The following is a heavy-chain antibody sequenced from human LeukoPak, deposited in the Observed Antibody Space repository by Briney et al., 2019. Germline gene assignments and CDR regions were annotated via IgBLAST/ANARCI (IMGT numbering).Heavy chain of an antibody. Sequence: PGGSLRLSCAASGXTFGTYAMAWVRQAPGKGLQWVSGLSGRGTGTYYADSVKGRFTISRDNSKNTLYLQMNSLRAEDTAVYYCSKDPGLITMVRGVIDYWGQGTLVTVSS. CDR3: SKDPGLITMVRGVIDY. J-gene: IGHJ4*02. CDR1: GXTFGTYA. CDR2: LSGRGTGT. D-gene: IGHD3-10*01. V-gene: IGHV3-23*01.